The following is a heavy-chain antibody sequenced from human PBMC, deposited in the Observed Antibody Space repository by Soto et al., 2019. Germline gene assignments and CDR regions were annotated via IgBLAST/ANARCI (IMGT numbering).Heavy chain of an antibody. J-gene: IGHJ4*02. D-gene: IGHD3-16*01. Sequence: QITLKESDPTLVKPTQTLTLTCTFSGFSLTSRPVGVGWVRQPPGKALEWLAFIYWDDDKRYSPSLRSTRTVTKYTSKKQVVLTVKNMDPEDTATYYCAHRRNYDGSLNEGVFDYWGQGILVTVSS. CDR2: IYWDDDK. CDR3: AHRRNYDGSLNEGVFDY. CDR1: GFSLTSRPVG. V-gene: IGHV2-5*02.